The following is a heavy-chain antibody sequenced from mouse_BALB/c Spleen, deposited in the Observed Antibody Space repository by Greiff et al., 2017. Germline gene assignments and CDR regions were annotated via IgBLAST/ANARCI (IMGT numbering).Heavy chain of an antibody. CDR2: ISSGSSTI. J-gene: IGHJ3*01. Sequence: EVKLVESGGGLVQPGGSRKLSCAASGFTFSSFGMHWVRQAPEKGLEWVAYISSGSSTIYYADTVKGRFTISRDNPKNTLFLQMTSLRSEDTAMYYCARSGDSSGYVAWFAYWGQGTLVTVSA. V-gene: IGHV5-17*02. D-gene: IGHD3-2*01. CDR1: GFTFSSFG. CDR3: ARSGDSSGYVAWFAY.